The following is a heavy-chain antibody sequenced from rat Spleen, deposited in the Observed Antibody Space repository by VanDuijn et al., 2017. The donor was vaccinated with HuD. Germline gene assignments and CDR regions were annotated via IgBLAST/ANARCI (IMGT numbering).Heavy chain of an antibody. CDR2: IWSDGST. CDR3: TSPFRWFAY. Sequence: QVQLKESGPGLVQPSQTLSLTCTVSGFSLTSNSVSWVRQPPGKGLEWMGAIWSDGSTDYNSDLKSRLSISRDTSKSQVFLKMNSLQTEDTAIYFCTSPFRWFAYWGQGTLVTVSS. CDR1: GFSLTSNS. V-gene: IGHV2-1*01. J-gene: IGHJ3*01.